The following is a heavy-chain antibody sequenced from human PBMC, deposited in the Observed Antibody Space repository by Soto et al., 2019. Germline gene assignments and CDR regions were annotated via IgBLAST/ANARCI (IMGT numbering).Heavy chain of an antibody. V-gene: IGHV3-53*01. J-gene: IGHJ4*02. Sequence: EVQLVESGGGLIQPGGSLRLSCVVSGFTVSSANYMSWVRQAPGKGLEWVSVIYSAGTTYYADSVKGRFTISRDNSKNTLYLQMNSLRAEDTAVYYCHGYGYWGQGTPVTVSS. CDR3: HGYGY. CDR1: GFTVSSANY. CDR2: IYSAGTT. D-gene: IGHD5-12*01.